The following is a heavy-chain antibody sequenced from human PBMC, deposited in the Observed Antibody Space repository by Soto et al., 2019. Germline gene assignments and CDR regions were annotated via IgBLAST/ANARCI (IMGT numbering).Heavy chain of an antibody. CDR3: AKYGDYLFDP. CDR2: IYYSGST. CDR1: GGSISSFY. J-gene: IGHJ5*02. V-gene: IGHV4-59*01. Sequence: PSETLSLTCTVSGGSISSFYWSWIRQPPGKGLEWIGYIYYSGSTNYNPSLKSRVTISVDTSNNQFSLKLSSVTAADTAVYYCAKYGDYLFDPWGQGILVTVSS. D-gene: IGHD4-17*01.